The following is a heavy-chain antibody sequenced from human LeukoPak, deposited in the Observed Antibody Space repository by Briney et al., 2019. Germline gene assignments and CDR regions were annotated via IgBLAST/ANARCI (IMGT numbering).Heavy chain of an antibody. D-gene: IGHD5-24*01. J-gene: IGHJ3*02. CDR2: VSSYNGNT. Sequence: ASVKVSCKASGYTFNNYGISWVRQAPGQGLEWMGWVSSYNGNTNYAQKLQGRVTMTTDASTSTAYMELRSLRSDDTAVYYCARDQTKRWLQFGQIPLSDAFDIWGQGTMVTVSS. CDR1: GYTFNNYG. V-gene: IGHV1-18*01. CDR3: ARDQTKRWLQFGQIPLSDAFDI.